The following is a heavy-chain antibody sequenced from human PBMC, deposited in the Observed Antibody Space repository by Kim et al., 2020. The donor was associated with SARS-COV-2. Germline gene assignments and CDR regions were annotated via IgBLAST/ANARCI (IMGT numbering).Heavy chain of an antibody. Sequence: SVKVSCKASGGTFSSYAISWVRQAPGQGLEWMGRIIPILGIANYAQKFQGRVTITADKSTSTAYMELSSPRSEDTAVYYCAARATTVTDFDYWGQGTLVTVSS. J-gene: IGHJ4*02. CDR3: AARATTVTDFDY. D-gene: IGHD4-17*01. CDR2: IIPILGIA. CDR1: GGTFSSYA. V-gene: IGHV1-69*04.